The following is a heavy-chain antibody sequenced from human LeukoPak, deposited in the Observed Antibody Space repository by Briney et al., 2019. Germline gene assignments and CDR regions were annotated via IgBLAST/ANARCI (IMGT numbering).Heavy chain of an antibody. CDR2: SHYSGDT. D-gene: IGHD3-9*01. CDR3: ARPALMSGDVFDI. V-gene: IGHV4-59*01. J-gene: IGHJ3*02. Sequence: PSETLSLTCTVSGGSISTYYWTWIRQPPGKGLEWIGYSHYSGDTNYNPSLKSRATISVDTSKNQFSLKVNSVTAADTAVYYCARPALMSGDVFDIWGQGTMVTVSS. CDR1: GGSISTYY.